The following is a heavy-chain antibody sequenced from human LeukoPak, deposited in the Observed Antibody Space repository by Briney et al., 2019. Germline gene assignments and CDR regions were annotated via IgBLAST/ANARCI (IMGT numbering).Heavy chain of an antibody. V-gene: IGHV4-34*01. D-gene: IGHD3-9*01. CDR2: INHSGST. CDR3: ARGRVDILTGRDYYYYGMDV. CDR1: GGSFSGYY. J-gene: IGHJ6*04. Sequence: LETLSLTCAVYGGSFSGYYWSWIRQPPGKGLEWIGEINHSGSTNYNPSLKSRVTISVDTSKNQFSLKLSSVTAADTAVYYCARGRVDILTGRDYYYYGMDVWGKGTTVTVSS.